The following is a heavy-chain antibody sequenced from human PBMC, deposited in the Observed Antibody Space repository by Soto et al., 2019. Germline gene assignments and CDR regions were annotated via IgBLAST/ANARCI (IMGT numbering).Heavy chain of an antibody. CDR1: GFCLSNAWD. CDR3: ARGMNPQDY. J-gene: IGHJ4*02. CDR2: IYHSGTT. Sequence: PSATQSLTCSLSGFCLSNAWDWCWVRQPPGKGLEWIGAIYHSGTTYFDPSLKSRVTMTIDTSKNQFSLSLASVAAAETAMYYCARGMNPQDYWGQGTMVTGSS. V-gene: IGHV4-38-2*02. D-gene: IGHD6-13*01.